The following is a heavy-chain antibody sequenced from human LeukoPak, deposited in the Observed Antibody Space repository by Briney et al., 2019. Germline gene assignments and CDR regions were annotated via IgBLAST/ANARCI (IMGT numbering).Heavy chain of an antibody. Sequence: SETLSLTCTVSDGSISSSSYYWGWIRQPPGKGLEWIGSIYYSGSTYYNPSLKSRVTISVDTSKNQFSLKLSSVTAADTAVYYCARVAAATTNPRFDFWGQGTLVTVSS. CDR2: IYYSGST. CDR3: ARVAAATTNPRFDF. V-gene: IGHV4-39*07. CDR1: DGSISSSSYY. D-gene: IGHD1-1*01. J-gene: IGHJ4*02.